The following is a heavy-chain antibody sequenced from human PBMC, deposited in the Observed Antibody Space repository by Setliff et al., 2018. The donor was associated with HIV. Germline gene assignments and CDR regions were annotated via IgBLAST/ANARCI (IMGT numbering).Heavy chain of an antibody. CDR2: IHYRGST. Sequence: PSETLSLTCTVSGGSIRSHYWNWIRQSPGKGLEWIGYIHYRGSTNYNPSLKSRVIISVDMSKNQFSLQLTSVTAADTAVYYCARDFEASYCGGDCYSGWFDSWGQGILVTVSS. D-gene: IGHD2-21*01. CDR1: GGSIRSHY. J-gene: IGHJ5*01. CDR3: ARDFEASYCGGDCYSGWFDS. V-gene: IGHV4-59*11.